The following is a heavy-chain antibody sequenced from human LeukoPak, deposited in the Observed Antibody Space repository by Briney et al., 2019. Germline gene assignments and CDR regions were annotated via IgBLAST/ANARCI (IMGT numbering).Heavy chain of an antibody. CDR1: GFTFSTYW. CDR2: ISGSGGST. Sequence: PGGSLRLSCAASGFTFSTYWMGWVRQAPGKGLEWVSAISGSGGSTYYADSVKGRFTISRDNSKSTLYLQMNSLRAEDTAVYYCAKDLGPYSSSSGFDYWGQGTLVTVSS. J-gene: IGHJ4*02. CDR3: AKDLGPYSSSSGFDY. V-gene: IGHV3-23*01. D-gene: IGHD6-6*01.